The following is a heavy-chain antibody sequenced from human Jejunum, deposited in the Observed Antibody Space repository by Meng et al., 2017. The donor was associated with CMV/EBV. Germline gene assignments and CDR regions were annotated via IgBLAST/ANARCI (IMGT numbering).Heavy chain of an antibody. V-gene: IGHV4-59*01. J-gene: IGHJ6*02. CDR3: ARGRVYYYGWSPPYGMDV. D-gene: IGHD3-10*01. Sequence: ISSFYWTWVRQPPRKGLELIGYITNSRSADYNTSLKSRLTMSVDASQNQFSLNLSSVTAADTAVYYCARGRVYYYGWSPPYGMDVWGQGTTVTVSS. CDR1: ISSFY. CDR2: ITNSRSA.